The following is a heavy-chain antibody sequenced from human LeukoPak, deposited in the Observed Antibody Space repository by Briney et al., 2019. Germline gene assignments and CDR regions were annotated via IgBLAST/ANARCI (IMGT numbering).Heavy chain of an antibody. CDR3: AGGPYRWLQLPDGKGAFDI. V-gene: IGHV3-30-3*01. CDR2: ISYDGSNK. Sequence: GGSLRLSCEASGFTFSSYAMHWVRQAPGKGLEWVAVISYDGSNKYYADSVKGRFTISRDNSKNTLYLQMNSLRAEDTAVYYCAGGPYRWLQLPDGKGAFDIWGQGTMVTVSS. CDR1: GFTFSSYA. D-gene: IGHD5-24*01. J-gene: IGHJ3*02.